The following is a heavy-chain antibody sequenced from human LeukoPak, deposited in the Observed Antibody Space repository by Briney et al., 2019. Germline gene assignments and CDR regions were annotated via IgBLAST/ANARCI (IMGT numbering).Heavy chain of an antibody. CDR3: GYTNNFYH. V-gene: IGHV3-7*01. CDR1: GLSISGQW. J-gene: IGHJ4*02. D-gene: IGHD3-16*02. Sequence: GGSLRLSCVASGLSISGQWMNWVRQAPGQGLEWVANIKHDGNEEYYVDSVKGRFTISRDDGRNSVSLQMNSVRAEDTAVYYCGYTNNFYHWGQGTLVTVSS. CDR2: IKHDGNEE.